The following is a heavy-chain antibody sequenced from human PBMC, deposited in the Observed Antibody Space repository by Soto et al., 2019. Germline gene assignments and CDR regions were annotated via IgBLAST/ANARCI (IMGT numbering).Heavy chain of an antibody. CDR3: AKASVADYDFWSGYSRKDYYYGMDV. V-gene: IGHV3-43*01. D-gene: IGHD3-3*01. J-gene: IGHJ6*02. CDR1: GFTFDDYT. CDR2: ISWDGGST. Sequence: GGSLRLSCAASGFTFDDYTMHWVRQAPGKGLEWVSLISWDGGSTYYVDSVKGRFTISRDNSKNSLYLQMNSLRTEDTALYYCAKASVADYDFWSGYSRKDYYYGMDVWGQGTTVTVSS.